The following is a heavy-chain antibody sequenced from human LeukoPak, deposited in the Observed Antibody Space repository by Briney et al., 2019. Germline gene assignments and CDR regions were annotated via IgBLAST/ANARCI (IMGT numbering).Heavy chain of an antibody. Sequence: GASVKVSCKASGYTFTSYGISWVRQAPGQGLEWMGWISAYNGNTNYAQKLQGRVTMTTDTSTSTAYMELRSLRSDDTAVYYCARVLVAAARGDFGYWGQGTLVTVSS. CDR2: ISAYNGNT. J-gene: IGHJ4*02. D-gene: IGHD6-13*01. CDR1: GYTFTSYG. CDR3: ARVLVAAARGDFGY. V-gene: IGHV1-18*01.